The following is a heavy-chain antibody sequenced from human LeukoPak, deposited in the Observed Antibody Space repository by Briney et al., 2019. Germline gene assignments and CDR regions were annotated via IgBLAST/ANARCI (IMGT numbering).Heavy chain of an antibody. CDR3: AADRMAPHGSGCDSQAYYVMDV. CDR1: GFTFTSSA. V-gene: IGHV1-58*01. J-gene: IGHJ6*01. Sequence: SVKVSCKASGFTFTSSAVQWVRQARGQRLEWIGWIDVGSGNTNYAQKFQERVTITRDMSTSTAYMELSSLRSEDTAVYYCAADRMAPHGSGCDSQAYYVMDVWGQGSTVTVSS. D-gene: IGHD5-12*01. CDR2: IDVGSGNT.